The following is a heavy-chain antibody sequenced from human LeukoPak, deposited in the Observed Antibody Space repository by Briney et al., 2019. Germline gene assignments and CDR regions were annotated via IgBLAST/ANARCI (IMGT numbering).Heavy chain of an antibody. CDR1: GFTFSSYS. V-gene: IGHV3-21*01. Sequence: PGGSLRLSCAASGFTFSSYSFSWVRQAPGKGLEWVSFISSHPGYINYADSVKGRFTISRDNAKNSLYLQMSSLRAEDTAVYYCARDKVFEVVIPYYFDYWGQGILVTVSS. CDR3: ARDKVFEVVIPYYFDY. J-gene: IGHJ4*02. CDR2: ISSHPGYI. D-gene: IGHD3-3*01.